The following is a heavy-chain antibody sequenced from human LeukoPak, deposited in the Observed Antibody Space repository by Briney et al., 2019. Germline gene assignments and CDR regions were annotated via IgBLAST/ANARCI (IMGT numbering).Heavy chain of an antibody. V-gene: IGHV4-59*12. Sequence: PSETLSLTCTVSGGSISSYYWSWIRQPPGKGLEWIGYIYYSGSTNYNPSLKSRVTISVDTSKNQFSLKLSSVTAADTAVYYCARVPRSFWSGYYSWGQGTLVTVSS. D-gene: IGHD3-3*01. CDR2: IYYSGST. J-gene: IGHJ4*02. CDR3: ARVPRSFWSGYYS. CDR1: GGSISSYY.